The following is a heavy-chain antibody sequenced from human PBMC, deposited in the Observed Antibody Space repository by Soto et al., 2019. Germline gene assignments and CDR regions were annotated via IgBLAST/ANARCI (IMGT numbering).Heavy chain of an antibody. J-gene: IGHJ4*02. Sequence: GGSLRLSCAASGFSVSSNYMTWVRQAPGKGLEWVSIIYSIGSSYYADSVKGRFTISRDNSKNTVYLQMNSLTAEDSAMYYCARASGYCSSTSCYSFDYCGQGTLVTVSS. CDR2: IYSIGSS. CDR1: GFSVSSNY. D-gene: IGHD2-2*01. CDR3: ARASGYCSSTSCYSFDY. V-gene: IGHV3-66*01.